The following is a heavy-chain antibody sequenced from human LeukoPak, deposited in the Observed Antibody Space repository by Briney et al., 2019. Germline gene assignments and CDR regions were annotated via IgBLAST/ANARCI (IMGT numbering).Heavy chain of an antibody. V-gene: IGHV1-18*01. J-gene: IGHJ6*02. Sequence: GGSVNVSCKVYGYTFTSFGISWVRPARGQGSEWMGWLSYYNGKTNSAQKIQGRVTMTTDTSTSTAYMELRSLRSDDTAVYYCAKTIAVAGPAYYYYGMDVWGQGTTVTVSS. CDR1: GYTFTSFG. CDR2: LSYYNGKT. CDR3: AKTIAVAGPAYYYYGMDV. D-gene: IGHD6-19*01.